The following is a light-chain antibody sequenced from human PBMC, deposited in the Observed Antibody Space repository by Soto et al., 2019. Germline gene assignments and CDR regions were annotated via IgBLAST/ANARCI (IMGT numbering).Light chain of an antibody. V-gene: IGLV2-8*01. CDR3: SSYAGSKGVV. CDR1: SSDVGGYNY. J-gene: IGLJ2*01. Sequence: QSALTQPPSASGSPGQSVTISCTGTSSDVGGYNYLSWYQQHPGKAPKLMIYDVSKRPSGVPDRFFGSKSANTASLTVSGLQAEDEADYYCSSYAGSKGVVFGGGTKLTVL. CDR2: DVS.